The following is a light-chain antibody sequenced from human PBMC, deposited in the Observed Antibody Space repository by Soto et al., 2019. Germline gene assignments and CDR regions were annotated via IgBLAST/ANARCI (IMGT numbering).Light chain of an antibody. CDR3: CSYATSDTLL. CDR2: AGT. J-gene: IGLJ2*01. V-gene: IGLV2-23*01. CDR1: SSDVGFYNL. Sequence: QSALTQPASVSGSPGQSSTISCTGTSSDVGFYNLVSWYHQYPGKAPKLILYAGTKRPSGLSTRFSGSMSGSTASLTISGLQAEDEGNYYCCSYATSDTLLFGGGTKLTVL.